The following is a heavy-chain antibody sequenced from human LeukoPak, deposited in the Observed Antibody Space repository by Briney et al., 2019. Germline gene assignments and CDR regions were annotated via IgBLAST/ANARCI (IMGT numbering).Heavy chain of an antibody. CDR3: ARDMRGWYGYYFDY. V-gene: IGHV3-20*04. J-gene: IGHJ4*02. CDR2: INWNGGST. Sequence: PGGSLRLSCAASGFTFDDYGMSWVGQAPGKWLEWVSGINWNGGSTGYADSVKGRFTISGDNAKNSLYLQMNSLRAEDTALYYCARDMRGWYGYYFDYWGQGTLVTVSS. D-gene: IGHD6-19*01. CDR1: GFTFDDYG.